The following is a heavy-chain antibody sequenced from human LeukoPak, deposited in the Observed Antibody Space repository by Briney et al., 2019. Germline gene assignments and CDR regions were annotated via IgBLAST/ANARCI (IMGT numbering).Heavy chain of an antibody. CDR3: ARDEQWLAHDAFDI. CDR2: IYTSGSA. D-gene: IGHD6-19*01. V-gene: IGHV4-61*02. CDR1: GGSISSGSYY. J-gene: IGHJ3*02. Sequence: ASQTLSLTCTVSGGSISSGSYYWSWIRQPAGKRLEWIGRIYTSGSANYNPSLKSRVTISVDTSKNQFSLKLSSVTAADTAVYYCARDEQWLAHDAFDIWGQGTMVTVSS.